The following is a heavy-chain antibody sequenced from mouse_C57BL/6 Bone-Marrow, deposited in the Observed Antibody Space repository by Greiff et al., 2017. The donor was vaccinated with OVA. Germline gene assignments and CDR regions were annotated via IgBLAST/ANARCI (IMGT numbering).Heavy chain of an antibody. V-gene: IGHV1-18*01. CDR1: GYTFTDYN. CDR3: ARSLYYYCSSYDFDY. CDR2: INPNNGGT. D-gene: IGHD1-1*01. Sequence: EVQLQQSGPELVKPGASVKIPCKASGYTFTDYNMDWVKQSHGKSLEWIGDINPNNGGTIYNQKFKGKATLTVDKSSSTAYMELRSLTSEDTAVYYCARSLYYYCSSYDFDYWGQGTTLTVSS. J-gene: IGHJ2*01.